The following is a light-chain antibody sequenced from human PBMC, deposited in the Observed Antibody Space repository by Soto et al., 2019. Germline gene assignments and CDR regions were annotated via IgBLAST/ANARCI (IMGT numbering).Light chain of an antibody. CDR1: QGISSW. CDR3: QQSYNTRT. J-gene: IGKJ1*01. CDR2: AAS. V-gene: IGKV1-12*01. Sequence: IPMAPSPSSVAASVGYRFTVTFRASQGISSWLAWYQQKPGKAPNLLIYAASSLQSGVPSRFSGSGSGTDFSLTISSLQPEDIATYYCQQSYNTRTFGQGTKVDIK.